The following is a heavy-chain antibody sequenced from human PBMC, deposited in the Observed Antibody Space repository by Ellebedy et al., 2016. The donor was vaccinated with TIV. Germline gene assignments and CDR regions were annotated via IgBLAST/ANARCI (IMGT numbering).Heavy chain of an antibody. V-gene: IGHV3-23*01. CDR2: INNGGRTT. Sequence: PGGSLRLSCVASGFTFSGYAMSWVRQAPGKVLEWASGINNGGRTTSYADSVKGRFTISRDNSRSTLYLQMNSLRAEDSAVYYCAKDMVIGDGKWEIDVWGQGTTVTVSS. CDR1: GFTFSGYA. D-gene: IGHD1-26*01. J-gene: IGHJ6*02. CDR3: AKDMVIGDGKWEIDV.